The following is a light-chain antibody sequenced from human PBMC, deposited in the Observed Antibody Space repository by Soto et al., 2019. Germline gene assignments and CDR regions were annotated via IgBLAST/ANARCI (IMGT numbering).Light chain of an antibody. CDR3: LQYHNWPLT. V-gene: IGKV3-15*01. CDR1: QSVSSS. CDR2: GAS. Sequence: EIVMTQSPATLSVSPGERATLSCRASQSVSSSLAWYQQKPGQAPRLLIYGASTGATGIPARFSGSGSGSGTDFSLTISSLQSEDFAVYYCLQYHNWPLTFGGGTKVDIK. J-gene: IGKJ4*01.